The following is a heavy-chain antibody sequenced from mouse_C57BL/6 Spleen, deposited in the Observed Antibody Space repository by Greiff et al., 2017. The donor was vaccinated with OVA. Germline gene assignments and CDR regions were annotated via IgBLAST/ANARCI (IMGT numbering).Heavy chain of an antibody. Sequence: EVKLMESGAELVKPGASVKLSCTASGFNIKDYYMHWVKQRTEQGLEWIGRIDPEDGETKYAPKFQGKATITADTSSNTAYLQLSSLTSEDTAVYYCARAEANYYSNPYSFDYWGQGTTLTVSS. CDR3: ARAEANYYSNPYSFDY. J-gene: IGHJ2*01. D-gene: IGHD2-5*01. CDR2: IDPEDGET. V-gene: IGHV14-2*01. CDR1: GFNIKDYY.